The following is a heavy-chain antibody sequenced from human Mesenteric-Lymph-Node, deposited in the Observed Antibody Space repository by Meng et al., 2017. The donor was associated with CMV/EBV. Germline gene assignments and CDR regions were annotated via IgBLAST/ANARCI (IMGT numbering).Heavy chain of an antibody. V-gene: IGHV3-23*01. J-gene: IGHJ3*02. D-gene: IGHD6-19*01. CDR2: ISGSGGRT. CDR1: GFTFSSYA. CDR3: AREGYSSGRAGAFDI. Sequence: GESLKISCTASGFTFSSYAMNWVRQAPRKGLEWVSGISGSGGRTLYADSVEGRLTISRDNSKNTLYLEMNSLRVEETAMYYCAREGYSSGRAGAFDILGQGTMVTVSS.